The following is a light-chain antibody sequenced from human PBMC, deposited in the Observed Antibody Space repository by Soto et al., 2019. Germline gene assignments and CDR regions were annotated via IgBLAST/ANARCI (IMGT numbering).Light chain of an antibody. J-gene: IGKJ5*01. CDR1: QSVSSN. V-gene: IGKV3-15*01. CDR3: HQYNNWPPIT. CDR2: GAS. Sequence: EIVMTQSPATLSVSPGERPTLSCRASQSVSSNLAWYQQKPGQPPRLLIYGASTRATGIPARFSGSGSGTEFTLTISSLQSEDFAVYYCHQYNNWPPITFGQGTRLEIK.